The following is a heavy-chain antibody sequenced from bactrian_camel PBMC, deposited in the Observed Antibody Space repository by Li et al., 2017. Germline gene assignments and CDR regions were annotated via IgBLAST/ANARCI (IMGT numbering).Heavy chain of an antibody. CDR1: KLTYSSNC. D-gene: IGHD7*01. V-gene: IGHV3S6*01. J-gene: IGHJ4*01. CDR3: AATSRREWWRWHDSTWYDY. CDR2: ILLRGDDT. Sequence: HVQLVESGGGSVQTGGSLALSCVAAKLTYSSNCMGWFRQAPGKEREGVAAILLRGDDTAYADAVKGRFTISRDNDKNTLYLQMNSLKPEDTAMYYCAATSRREWWRWHDSTWYDYWGQGTQVTVS.